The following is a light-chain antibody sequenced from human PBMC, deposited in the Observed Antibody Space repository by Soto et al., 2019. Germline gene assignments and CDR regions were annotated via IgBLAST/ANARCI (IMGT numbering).Light chain of an antibody. J-gene: IGLJ1*01. Sequence: QSVLTQPASVSGSPGQSITISCTGTSSDVGVYNYVSWFQQHPGKAPILMIYDVSDRPSGVSYRFSGSKSGDTASLTIFGFQVEDEADYSCSSYTRSSTFYVFGTGTKVTVL. CDR1: SSDVGVYNY. CDR3: SSYTRSSTFYV. V-gene: IGLV2-14*01. CDR2: DVS.